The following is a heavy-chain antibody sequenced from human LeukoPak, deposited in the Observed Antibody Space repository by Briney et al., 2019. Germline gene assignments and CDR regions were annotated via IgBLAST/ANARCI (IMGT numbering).Heavy chain of an antibody. Sequence: SVKVSCKASGGTFSSYAISWVRQAPGQGLEWMGRIIPIFGIANYAQKFQGRVTITANKSTSTAYMELSSLRSEDTAVYYCARDPRGGGDFWSGYYTGYYYYGMDVWGQGTTVTVSS. V-gene: IGHV1-69*04. D-gene: IGHD3-3*01. CDR2: IIPIFGIA. CDR3: ARDPRGGGDFWSGYYTGYYYYGMDV. J-gene: IGHJ6*02. CDR1: GGTFSSYA.